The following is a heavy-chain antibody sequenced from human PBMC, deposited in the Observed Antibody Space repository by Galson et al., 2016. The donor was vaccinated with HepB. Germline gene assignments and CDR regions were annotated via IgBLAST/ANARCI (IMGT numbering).Heavy chain of an antibody. D-gene: IGHD3-10*01. V-gene: IGHV5-51*01. CDR2: IYPADSDT. J-gene: IGHJ4*02. CDR3: ARHYYGSGSYYNAFDY. CDR1: GYSFTSYW. Sequence: QSGAEVKKPGESLKISCKGSGYSFTSYWIGWVRQMPGKGLEWMGIIYPADSDTLYSPSFQGQVTISADKSISTAYLQWSSLKASGTAMYYCARHYYGSGSYYNAFDYWGQGTLVTVSS.